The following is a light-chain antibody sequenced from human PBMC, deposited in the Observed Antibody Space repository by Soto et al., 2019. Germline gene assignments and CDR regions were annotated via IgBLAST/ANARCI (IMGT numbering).Light chain of an antibody. Sequence: QSSLTQPASVSGSAGQSITISCTGTSSDVGAYNYVSWYQQHPGKAPKLMIYDVSNWPFGVSNRFSGSKSGITASLTISGLQAEDEAEYYCSSYTTRGTYVFGTGTKLTVL. CDR1: SSDVGAYNY. V-gene: IGLV2-14*01. CDR2: DVS. CDR3: SSYTTRGTYV. J-gene: IGLJ1*01.